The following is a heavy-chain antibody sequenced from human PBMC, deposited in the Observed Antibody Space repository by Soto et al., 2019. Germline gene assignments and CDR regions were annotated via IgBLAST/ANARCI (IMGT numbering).Heavy chain of an antibody. J-gene: IGHJ4*02. V-gene: IGHV4-4*02. D-gene: IGHD6-13*01. CDR1: GGSISSSNW. Sequence: QVQLQESGPGLVKPSGTLSLTCAVSGGSISSSNWWSGVRQPPGKGLEWIGEIYHSGSTNYNPSLKSRVPRSVDKSKNQFSLKLSSGTDADTAVYYCARINRGREQQLVFVYWGQGTLVTVSS. CDR2: IYHSGST. CDR3: ARINRGREQQLVFVY.